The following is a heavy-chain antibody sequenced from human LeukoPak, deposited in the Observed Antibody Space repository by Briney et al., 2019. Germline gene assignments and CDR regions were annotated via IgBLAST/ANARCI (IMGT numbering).Heavy chain of an antibody. V-gene: IGHV4-39*07. CDR3: ARVGLTTVTGGDY. CDR2: IYYSGST. D-gene: IGHD4-17*01. J-gene: IGHJ4*02. Sequence: SETLSLTCTVSGGSISSYYWGWIRQPPGKGLEWIGSIYYSGSTYYNPSLKSRVTISVDTSKNQFSLKLSSVTASDTAVYYCARVGLTTVTGGDYWGQGTLVTVSS. CDR1: GGSISSYY.